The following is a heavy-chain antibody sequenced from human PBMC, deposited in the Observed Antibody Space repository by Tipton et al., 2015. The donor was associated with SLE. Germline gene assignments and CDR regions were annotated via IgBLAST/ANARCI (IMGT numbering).Heavy chain of an antibody. CDR1: GGSISSSSYY. CDR2: IYYSGST. J-gene: IGHJ4*02. D-gene: IGHD6-19*01. V-gene: IGHV4-39*07. Sequence: TLSLTCTVSGGSISSSSYYRGWIRQPPGKGLEWIGSIYYSGSTYYNPSLKSRGTISVDTSKNQFSLKLSSVTAADTAVYYCARDHPVAGPFDYWGQGTLVTVSS. CDR3: ARDHPVAGPFDY.